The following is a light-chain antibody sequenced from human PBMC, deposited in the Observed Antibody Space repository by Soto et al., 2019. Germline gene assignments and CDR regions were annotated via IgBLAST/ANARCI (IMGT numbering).Light chain of an antibody. V-gene: IGKV1-8*01. J-gene: IGKJ3*01. CDR3: QQYYSYPFT. CDR2: AAS. Sequence: IRMTQSPSSFSASTGDRVTITCRAIQGISSYLAWYQQKPGKAPKLLIYAASTLQSGVPSRFSGSGSGTDFTLTISCLQSEDFATYYCQQYYSYPFTFRPGTKVDIK. CDR1: QGISSY.